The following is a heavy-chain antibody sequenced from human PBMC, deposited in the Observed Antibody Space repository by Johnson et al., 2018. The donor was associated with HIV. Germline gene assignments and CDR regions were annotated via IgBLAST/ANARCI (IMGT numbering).Heavy chain of an antibody. CDR1: GFTFSSYG. CDR2: IRYDGSYK. Sequence: QVQLVESGGGLVQPGGSLRLSCAASGFTFSSYGMHWVRQAPGKGLEWVAFIRYDGSYKYYVDSVKGRFTISRDDSQKTTYLQMSSPKGEDSAMYYCARSQPEEYSSSSDAFDIWGQGTMVTVSS. CDR3: ARSQPEEYSSSSDAFDI. D-gene: IGHD6-6*01. J-gene: IGHJ3*02. V-gene: IGHV3-30*02.